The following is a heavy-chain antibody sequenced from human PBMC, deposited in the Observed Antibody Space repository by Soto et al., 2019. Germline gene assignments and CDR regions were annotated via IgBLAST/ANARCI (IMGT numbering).Heavy chain of an antibody. D-gene: IGHD6-19*01. Sequence: ASVKVSCKASGYTFTSYGISWVRQAPGQGLEWMGWINPNSGGTNYAQKFQGRVTMTSDTSISTAYMERSELRSDDTSVYYGARVRAPGGTSGGGTDPVYGGQGPLVPVSS. CDR1: GYTFTSYG. V-gene: IGHV1-2*02. CDR2: INPNSGGT. J-gene: IGHJ4*02. CDR3: ARVRAPGGTSGGGTDPVY.